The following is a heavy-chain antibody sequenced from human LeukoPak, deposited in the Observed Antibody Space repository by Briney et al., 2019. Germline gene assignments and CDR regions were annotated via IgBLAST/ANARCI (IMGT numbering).Heavy chain of an antibody. CDR2: IKQDGSEK. D-gene: IGHD3-3*01. J-gene: IGHJ4*02. Sequence: PGGSLRLSCAASGFTVSSNYMSWVRQAPGKGLEWVANIKQDGSEKYYVDSVKGRFTISRDNAKNSLYLQMNSLRAEDTAVYYCATRPSGYYDFWSGYYTLWGQGTLVTVSS. CDR1: GFTVSSNY. V-gene: IGHV3-7*01. CDR3: ATRPSGYYDFWSGYYTL.